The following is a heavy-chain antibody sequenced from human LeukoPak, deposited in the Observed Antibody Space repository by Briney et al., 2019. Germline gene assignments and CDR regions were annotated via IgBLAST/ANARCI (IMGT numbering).Heavy chain of an antibody. Sequence: GGSLRLSCAASGFTVTTTFMHWVRQAPGKGLEWVSDIHIDGDTHSADSVKGRFTISRGNSKNTLYLQLNSLRVEDTAIYYCARGEGYMIRDWGQGTLVTVSS. CDR3: ARGEGYMIRD. CDR2: IHIDGDT. V-gene: IGHV3-66*01. CDR1: GFTVTTTF. D-gene: IGHD3-10*01. J-gene: IGHJ4*02.